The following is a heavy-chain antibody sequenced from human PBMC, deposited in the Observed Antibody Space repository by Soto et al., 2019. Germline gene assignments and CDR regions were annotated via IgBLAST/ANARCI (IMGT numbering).Heavy chain of an antibody. Sequence: VQLVESGGGVVQPGRCLRLSCAASGFTFSDYAMHWVLQAPGKGLEWVAVVSHDGRNTHYADSVKGRFTSSRDSSKNTVSLEMTSLRAEDTDVYYCAKGGRQWLVTSDFTYGGQEALATVSS. CDR1: GFTFSDYA. J-gene: IGHJ4*02. V-gene: IGHV3-30*18. CDR3: AKGGRQWLVTSDFTY. CDR2: VSHDGRNT. D-gene: IGHD6-19*01.